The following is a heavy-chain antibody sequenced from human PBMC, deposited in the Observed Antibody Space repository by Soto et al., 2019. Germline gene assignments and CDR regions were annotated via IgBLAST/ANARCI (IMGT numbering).Heavy chain of an antibody. Sequence: EVQLEESGGDLVQPGGSLRLSCAASGFTLSAYWMTWVRQAPGKGLEWVANINRDGSKKSYLDSVRGRFTISRDNVGNSLYHQMDSLRADDTALYHCARDVSPGSSSLYLDAFNIWGHGTMVTVSS. D-gene: IGHD6-13*01. CDR1: GFTLSAYW. CDR3: ARDVSPGSSSLYLDAFNI. V-gene: IGHV3-7*05. J-gene: IGHJ3*02. CDR2: INRDGSKK.